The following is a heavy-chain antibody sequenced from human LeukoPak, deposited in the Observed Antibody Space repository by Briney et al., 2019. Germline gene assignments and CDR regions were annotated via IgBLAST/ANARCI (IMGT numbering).Heavy chain of an antibody. CDR2: IYYTGGT. Sequence: PSETLSLTCSVSGGSITSSSYYWGWIRQPPEKGLEWIGSIYYTGGTYSSPSLKSRVTISVDTSKNQFSLKLSSVTAADTAVYYCAKERSLEIAVAGTIFDYWGQGTLVTVSS. V-gene: IGHV4-39*07. D-gene: IGHD6-19*01. CDR3: AKERSLEIAVAGTIFDY. CDR1: GGSITSSSYY. J-gene: IGHJ4*02.